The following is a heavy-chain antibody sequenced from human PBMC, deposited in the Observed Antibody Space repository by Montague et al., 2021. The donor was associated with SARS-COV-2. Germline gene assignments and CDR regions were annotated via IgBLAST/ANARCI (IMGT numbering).Heavy chain of an antibody. J-gene: IGHJ6*02. CDR2: TSSSGSTI. CDR1: GFTFSNYE. V-gene: IGHV3-48*03. Sequence: SLRLSCAASGFTFSNYEMNWVRQAPGKGLEWVLCTSSSGSTIYYADSVKGRFTISRDNAQNSLYLQMNSLRAEDTGVYYCARDRGYGDFYYYGMDVWGQGTTVTVSS. D-gene: IGHD3-10*01. CDR3: ARDRGYGDFYYYGMDV.